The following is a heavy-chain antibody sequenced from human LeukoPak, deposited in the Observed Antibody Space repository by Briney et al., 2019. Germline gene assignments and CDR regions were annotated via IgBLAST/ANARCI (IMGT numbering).Heavy chain of an antibody. J-gene: IGHJ4*02. CDR1: GGSFSGYY. CDR3: ARSLNRWLQPYYFDY. V-gene: IGHV4-34*01. CDR2: INHSGST. Sequence: PSETLSLTCAVYGGSFSGYYWSWIRQPPGKGLEWIGEINHSGSTNYNPSLKSRVTISVDTSKNQFSLKLSSVTAADTAVYYCARSLNRWLQPYYFDYWGQGTLVTVSS. D-gene: IGHD5-24*01.